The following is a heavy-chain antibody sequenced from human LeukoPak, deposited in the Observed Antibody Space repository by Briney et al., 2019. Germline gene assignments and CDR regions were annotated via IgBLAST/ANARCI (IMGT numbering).Heavy chain of an antibody. CDR2: IYPGDSDT. J-gene: IGHJ4*02. V-gene: IGHV5-51*01. D-gene: IGHD3-9*01. CDR3: ARVRYFDWSSFDY. CDR1: GYSFTSYW. Sequence: GESLQISCQGSGYSFTSYWIGWVRQLPGKGLEWMGIIYPGDSDTRYSPSFQGQVTISADKSISTAYLQWSSLKASDTAMYYCARVRYFDWSSFDYWGQGTLVTVSS.